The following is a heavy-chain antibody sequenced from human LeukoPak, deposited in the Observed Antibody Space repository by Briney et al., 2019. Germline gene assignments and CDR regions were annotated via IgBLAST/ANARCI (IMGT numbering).Heavy chain of an antibody. CDR2: INGSGDTT. CDR1: GFSFSAYA. CDR3: AKKSIESANRCPIFDY. V-gene: IGHV3-23*01. D-gene: IGHD6-13*01. J-gene: IGHJ4*02. Sequence: GGSLRLSCAASGFSFSAYAMNWVRQAPGKGLEWVSAINGSGDTTYYADSVKGRFTISRDNSKNTLSLQMNSLRAEDTAIYFCAKKSIESANRCPIFDYWGQGTLVTVSS.